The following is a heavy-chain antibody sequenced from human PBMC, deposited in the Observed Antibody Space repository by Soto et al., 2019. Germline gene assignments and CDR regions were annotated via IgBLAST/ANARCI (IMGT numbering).Heavy chain of an antibody. V-gene: IGHV1-69*12. CDR3: ASTLTTVTSRGYGMDV. D-gene: IGHD4-17*01. CDR1: GGTFSSYA. CDR2: IIPIFGTA. Sequence: QVQLVQSGAEVKKPGSSVKVSCKASGGTFSSYAISWVRQAPGQGLEWMGGIIPIFGTANYAQKFQGRVTITADESTSTAYMVLSSLRSEDTAVYYCASTLTTVTSRGYGMDVWGQGTTVTVSS. J-gene: IGHJ6*02.